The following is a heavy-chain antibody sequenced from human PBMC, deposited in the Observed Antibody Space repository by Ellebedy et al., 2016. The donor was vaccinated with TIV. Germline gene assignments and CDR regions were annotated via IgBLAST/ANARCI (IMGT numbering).Heavy chain of an antibody. CDR1: GFTFSSYW. V-gene: IGHV3-7*01. CDR3: AREAYYMGV. CDR2: IKQDGSGK. J-gene: IGHJ6*03. Sequence: GESLKISCAASGFTFSSYWMSWVRQAPGKGLEWVANIKQDGSGKYYVDSVKGRFTISRDNAKNSLYLQMNSLGAEDTAVYYCAREAYYMGVWGKGTTVTVSS.